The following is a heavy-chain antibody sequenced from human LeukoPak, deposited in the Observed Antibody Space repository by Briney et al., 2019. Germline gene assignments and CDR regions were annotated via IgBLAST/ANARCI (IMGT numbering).Heavy chain of an antibody. V-gene: IGHV4-34*01. CDR1: GGSFSGYY. D-gene: IGHD6-6*01. J-gene: IGHJ6*02. CDR3: ARSYSSSARDYYYYYGMDV. CDR2: INHSGST. Sequence: SETLSLTCAVYGGSFSGYYWSWIRQPPGKGLEWIGEINHSGSTNYNPSLKSRVTISVDTSKNQFSLKLCSVTAADTAVYYCARSYSSSARDYYYYYGMDVWGQGTTVTVSS.